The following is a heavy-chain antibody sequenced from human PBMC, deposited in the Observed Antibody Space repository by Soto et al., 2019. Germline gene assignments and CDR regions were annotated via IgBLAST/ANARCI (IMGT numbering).Heavy chain of an antibody. Sequence: SETLSLTCTVSGGSISSGGYYWSWIRQHPGKGLEWIGYIYYSGSTYYNPSLKSRVTISVDTSKNQFSLKLSSVTAADTAVYYCARSKAAPWLLGYFDYWGQGTLVTVSS. CDR3: ARSKAAPWLLGYFDY. CDR2: IYYSGST. V-gene: IGHV4-31*03. J-gene: IGHJ4*02. D-gene: IGHD5-18*01. CDR1: GGSISSGGYY.